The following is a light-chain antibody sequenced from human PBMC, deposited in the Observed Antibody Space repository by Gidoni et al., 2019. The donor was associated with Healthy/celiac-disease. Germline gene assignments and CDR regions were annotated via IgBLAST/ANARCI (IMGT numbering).Light chain of an antibody. Sequence: QSALTQPAPVSGSPGQSIPISCTGTSSDVGSYNIVSWYQQHPGKAPKLMIYEVSKRPSGVSNRFSGSKSGNTASLTISGLQAEDEADYYCCSYAGSSTFGVVFGGGTKLTVL. J-gene: IGLJ2*01. V-gene: IGLV2-23*02. CDR2: EVS. CDR1: SSDVGSYNI. CDR3: CSYAGSSTFGVV.